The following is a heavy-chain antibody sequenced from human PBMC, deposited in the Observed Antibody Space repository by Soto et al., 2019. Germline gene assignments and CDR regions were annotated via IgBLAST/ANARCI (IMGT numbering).Heavy chain of an antibody. CDR2: LNAYNGNT. J-gene: IGHJ6*02. D-gene: IGHD3-16*01. V-gene: IGHV1-18*01. CDR3: AMVDVYVTPSPQDV. Sequence: QVQLVQSGAEVKNPGASVKVSCKASGYSFTRYGIGWARQAPGQGLEWMGWLNAYNGNTNYAQNLQGRLTLTTDTSTTTAYMELMRLRSNDTAIYYCAMVDVYVTPSPQDVWGQGTTVTVSS. CDR1: GYSFTRYG.